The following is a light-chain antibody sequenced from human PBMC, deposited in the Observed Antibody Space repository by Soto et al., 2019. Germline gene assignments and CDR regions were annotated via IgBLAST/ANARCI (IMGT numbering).Light chain of an antibody. CDR2: GAS. CDR1: QSISSY. CDR3: QQYGSSPLT. Sequence: EVVLTQSPDTLSLPPGERATLSCRASQSISSYLAWYQQKPGQAPRLLVYGASSRAAGIPDRFSGSGSGTDFTLTISRLEPEDFAVYYCQQYGSSPLTFGGGTKVDIK. V-gene: IGKV3-20*01. J-gene: IGKJ4*01.